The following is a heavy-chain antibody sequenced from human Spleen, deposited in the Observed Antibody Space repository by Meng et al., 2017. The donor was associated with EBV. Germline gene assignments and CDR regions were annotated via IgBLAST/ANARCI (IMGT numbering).Heavy chain of an antibody. Sequence: QVQLQQWGAGLLRPSETLSLTCAVSGGSFSNFYWSWIRQSPGKGLEWIGEINDRGRTGYNPSLKDRVTILVDTSKNHFSLILSSVTAADTAVYYCARGHLFHEEYWGQGTLVTVSS. CDR1: GGSFSNFY. CDR3: ARGHLFHEEY. CDR2: INDRGRT. D-gene: IGHD3-3*02. J-gene: IGHJ4*02. V-gene: IGHV4-34*02.